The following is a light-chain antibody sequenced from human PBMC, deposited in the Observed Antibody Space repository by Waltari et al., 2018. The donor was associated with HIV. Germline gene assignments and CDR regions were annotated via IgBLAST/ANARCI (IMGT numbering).Light chain of an antibody. V-gene: IGLV2-14*01. CDR3: SSYTKSGIVV. Sequence: QSALTQPASVSGSPGQSVIISCTGSTSDIAYYNYVSWYQQQSGKAPKALIYEVTNRASVISSRFSGSKSGNAAYLTISGLQTDDEGDYFCSSYTKSGIVVFGGGT. J-gene: IGLJ2*01. CDR2: EVT. CDR1: TSDIAYYNY.